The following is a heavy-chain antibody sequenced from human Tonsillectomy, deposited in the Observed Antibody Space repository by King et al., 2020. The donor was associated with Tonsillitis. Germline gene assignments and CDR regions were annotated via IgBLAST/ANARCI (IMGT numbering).Heavy chain of an antibody. V-gene: IGHV4-34*01. D-gene: IGHD2-2*02. Sequence: VQLPQWGAGLLKPSETLSLTCAVYGGSFSGYYWSWIRQPPGKGLEWIGEINHSGSTNYNPSLKSRVTISVDTSKNQFSLKLSSVTAADTAVYYCARAVLNIVVVPAAIENYYYYYGMDVWGQGTTVTVSS. J-gene: IGHJ6*02. CDR3: ARAVLNIVVVPAAIENYYYYYGMDV. CDR2: INHSGST. CDR1: GGSFSGYY.